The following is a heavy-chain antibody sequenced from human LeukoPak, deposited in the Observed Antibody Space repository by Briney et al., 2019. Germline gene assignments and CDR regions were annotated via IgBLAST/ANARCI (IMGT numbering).Heavy chain of an antibody. J-gene: IGHJ4*02. CDR3: AKLATYYYGSGSYIASD. CDR1: GFTFSSYG. CDR2: IRYDGSNK. Sequence: GGSLRLSCAASGFTFSSYGMHWVRQAPGKGLEWVAFIRYDGSNKYYADSVKGRFTISRDNSKNTLYLQRNSLRAEDTAVYYCAKLATYYYGSGSYIASDWGQGTLVTVSS. D-gene: IGHD3-10*01. V-gene: IGHV3-30*02.